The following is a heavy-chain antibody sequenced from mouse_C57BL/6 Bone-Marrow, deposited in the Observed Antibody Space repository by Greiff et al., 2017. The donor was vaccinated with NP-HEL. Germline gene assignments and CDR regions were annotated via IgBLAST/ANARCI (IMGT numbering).Heavy chain of an antibody. D-gene: IGHD2-4*01. CDR1: EYEFPSHD. CDR2: INSDGGST. Sequence: EVHLVESGGGLVQPGESLKLSCESNEYEFPSHDMSWVRKTPEKRLELVAAINSDGGSTYYPDTMERRFIISRDNTKKTLYLQMSSLRSEDTALYYCARLRGDYDGGYYAMDYWGQGTSVTVSS. V-gene: IGHV5-2*01. J-gene: IGHJ4*01. CDR3: ARLRGDYDGGYYAMDY.